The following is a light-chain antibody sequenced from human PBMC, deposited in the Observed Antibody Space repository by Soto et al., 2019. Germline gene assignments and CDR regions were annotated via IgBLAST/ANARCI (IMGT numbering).Light chain of an antibody. CDR1: QSVSSY. Sequence: EIVLTQSPATLSLSPGERATLSCRASQSVSSYLAWYQQKPGQAPRLLIYDASNRATGIPARFSGSGSGTDFTLTISGLEPEDFAVYYCQQRSNWPLTFGGGIKVEIK. J-gene: IGKJ4*01. CDR3: QQRSNWPLT. V-gene: IGKV3-11*01. CDR2: DAS.